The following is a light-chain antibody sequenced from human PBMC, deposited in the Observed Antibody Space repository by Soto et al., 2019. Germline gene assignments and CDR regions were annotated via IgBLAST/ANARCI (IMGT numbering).Light chain of an antibody. CDR1: SSDVGGYNF. CDR3: SSFTSNLASI. CDR2: DVT. V-gene: IGLV2-14*03. J-gene: IGLJ2*01. Sequence: QSALTQPASVSGSPGQSITISCTGTSSDVGGYNFVSWYQQHPGHAPKLIIYDVTNRPSGVSDRFSGSKSGNTASLTISGLQAEDEAHYHCSSFTSNLASIFGGGTQLTVL.